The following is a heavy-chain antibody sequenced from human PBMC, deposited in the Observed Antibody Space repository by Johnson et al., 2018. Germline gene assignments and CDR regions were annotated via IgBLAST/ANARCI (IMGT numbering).Heavy chain of an antibody. CDR2: ISGSGGST. V-gene: IGHV3-23*04. D-gene: IGHD2-21*02. CDR1: GFTFSSYA. CDR3: AKKTRRGGDFPDAFDI. J-gene: IGHJ3*02. Sequence: VQLVQSGGGLVQPGGSLRLSCAASGFTFSSYAMSWVRQAPGKGLEWVSAISGSGGSTYYADSVKGRFTISRDNSKNTLYLQMNSLRAEDTAVYYCAKKTRRGGDFPDAFDIWGQGTMVTVSS.